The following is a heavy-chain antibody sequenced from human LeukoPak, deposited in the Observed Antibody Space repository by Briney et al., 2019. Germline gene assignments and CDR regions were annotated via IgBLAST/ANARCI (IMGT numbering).Heavy chain of an antibody. Sequence: GGSLRLSCAASGFTFSSYEMNWVRQAPGKGLEWVSYISSSGSTIYYADSVKGRFTISRDNSKNTLYLQMNSLRAEDTAVYYCAKLEATTDYWGQGTLVTVSS. CDR3: AKLEATTDY. D-gene: IGHD1-26*01. CDR1: GFTFSSYE. CDR2: ISSSGSTI. J-gene: IGHJ4*02. V-gene: IGHV3-48*03.